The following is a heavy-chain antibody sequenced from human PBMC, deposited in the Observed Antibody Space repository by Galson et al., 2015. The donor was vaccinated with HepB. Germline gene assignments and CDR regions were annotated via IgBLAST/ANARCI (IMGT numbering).Heavy chain of an antibody. CDR1: GFTYNNYW. CDR3: ARGWDTDVTSNFDY. Sequence: SLRLSCAVSGFTYNNYWMSWVRQAPGRGLEWVANIKQVGSAKYYVDSVEGRFTVSRDNAKKTLYLDMNALSVEDTAVYYCARGWDTDVTSNFDYWGQGALVTVSS. J-gene: IGHJ4*02. V-gene: IGHV3-7*03. CDR2: IKQVGSAK. D-gene: IGHD5-18*01.